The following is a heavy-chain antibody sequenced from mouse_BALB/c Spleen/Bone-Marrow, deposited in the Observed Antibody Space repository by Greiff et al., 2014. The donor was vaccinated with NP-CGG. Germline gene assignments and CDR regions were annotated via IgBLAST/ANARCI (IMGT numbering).Heavy chain of an antibody. D-gene: IGHD1-2*01. CDR3: ARATAYFDY. J-gene: IGHJ2*01. V-gene: IGHV3-5*02. Sequence: EVKLEQSGPGLVKPSQTVSLTCTVTGISITTGNYRWGWNRQFPGNKLEWIGYTYYSGTISYNQFLTNRTAITTYTSKNQYFLEMNSVTSADTATYYGARATAYFDYWGQGTTLTVSS. CDR2: TYYSGTI. CDR1: GISITTGNYR.